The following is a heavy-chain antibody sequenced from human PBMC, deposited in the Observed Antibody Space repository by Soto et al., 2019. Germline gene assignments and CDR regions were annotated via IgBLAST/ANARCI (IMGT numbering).Heavy chain of an antibody. CDR1: GFTFSSYA. D-gene: IGHD6-19*01. J-gene: IGHJ4*02. Sequence: GGSLRLSCAASGFTFSSYAMSWVRQAPGKGLEWVSGISGSGGSPNYVDSVKGRFTISRDNSKNTLYLQMNSLRAEDTAVYYCARGRDSSGWLDFDYWGQGTLVTVSS. CDR3: ARGRDSSGWLDFDY. CDR2: ISGSGGSP. V-gene: IGHV3-23*01.